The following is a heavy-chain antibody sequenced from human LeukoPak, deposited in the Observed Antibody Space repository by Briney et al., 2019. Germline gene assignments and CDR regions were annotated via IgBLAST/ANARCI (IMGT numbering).Heavy chain of an antibody. CDR3: AGVRGIISRNWFDP. D-gene: IGHD3-10*01. CDR2: IYYGGST. Sequence: PSETLSLTCTVSGGSISSSNYYWGWIRQPPGRGLEWIGTIYYGGSTYYNPSLKSRVTISVDTSKNQFSLKLSSVTAVDTAVYFCAGVRGIISRNWFDPWGHGTLVTVSS. CDR1: GGSISSSNYY. J-gene: IGHJ5*02. V-gene: IGHV4-39*01.